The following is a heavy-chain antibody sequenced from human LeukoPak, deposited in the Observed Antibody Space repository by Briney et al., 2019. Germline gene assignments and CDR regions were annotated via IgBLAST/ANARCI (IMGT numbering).Heavy chain of an antibody. CDR1: GGSFSGYY. J-gene: IGHJ5*02. CDR3: ARPPYDIPWAFDP. CDR2: INHSGST. Sequence: PSETLSLTCAVYGGSFSGYYWSWIRQPPGKGLEWIGEINHSGSTNYNPSLKSRVTVSVDTSKTQFSLKLTSVTAADTSVYYCARPPYDIPWAFDPWGQGTLVTVSS. V-gene: IGHV4-34*01. D-gene: IGHD3-9*01.